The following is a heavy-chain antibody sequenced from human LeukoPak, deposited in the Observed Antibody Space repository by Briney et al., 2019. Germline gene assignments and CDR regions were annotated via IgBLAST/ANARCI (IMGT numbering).Heavy chain of an antibody. CDR3: ARPKAVAGPEPLDF. V-gene: IGHV3-23*01. D-gene: IGHD6-19*01. CDR2: ISGSGGST. Sequence: GGSLRLSCAASGFTFNNYAMSWVRQAPGKGLEWVSAISGSGGSTYYADSVKGRFTISRDNSKNTLYLQMNSLRTEDTALYYCARPKAVAGPEPLDFWGQGTLVTVSS. CDR1: GFTFNNYA. J-gene: IGHJ4*02.